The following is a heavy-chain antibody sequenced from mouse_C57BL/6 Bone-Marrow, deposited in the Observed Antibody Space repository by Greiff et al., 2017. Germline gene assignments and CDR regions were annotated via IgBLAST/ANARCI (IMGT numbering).Heavy chain of an antibody. J-gene: IGHJ2*01. CDR1: GYTFTSYW. Sequence: VQLQESGAELAKPGASVKLSCKASGYTFTSYWMHWVKQRPGQGLEWIGYINPSSGYTKYNQKFKDKATLTAAKSSSTASMQLSSLTYEDSAVYYCAREGVLRSDYWGQGTTLTVSS. CDR3: AREGVLRSDY. V-gene: IGHV1-7*01. D-gene: IGHD1-1*01. CDR2: INPSSGYT.